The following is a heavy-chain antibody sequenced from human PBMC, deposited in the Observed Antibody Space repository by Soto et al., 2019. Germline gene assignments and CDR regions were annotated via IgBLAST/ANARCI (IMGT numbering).Heavy chain of an antibody. CDR1: GFSFSGYA. J-gene: IGHJ4*02. D-gene: IGHD1-1*01. CDR3: VEPGAYWTR. Sequence: DVQLVESGGGLVQPGGSLRLSCAASGFSFSGYAMSWVRQTPGKGLEWVASITANGDSTYYADFVKGRFTISRDNSKNTLTLNLNILAVDDTAIYFCVEPGAYWTRWGQGTLVTVSS. V-gene: IGHV3-23*04. CDR2: ITANGDST.